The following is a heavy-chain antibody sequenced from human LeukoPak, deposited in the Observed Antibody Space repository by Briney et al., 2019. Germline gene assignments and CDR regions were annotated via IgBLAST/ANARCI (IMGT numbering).Heavy chain of an antibody. CDR2: ICENGAGT. J-gene: IGHJ4*02. D-gene: IGHD3-9*01. CDR3: AKTPGGYYDILTGYYPFDY. Sequence: PGGSLRLSCAASGFTFSNYAMSWVRQAPGKGLEWVSAICENGAGTYYADSVKGRFTISRDNSKNTLYLQMNSLRVEDTAVYYCAKTPGGYYDILTGYYPFDYWGQGTLVTVSS. V-gene: IGHV3-23*01. CDR1: GFTFSNYA.